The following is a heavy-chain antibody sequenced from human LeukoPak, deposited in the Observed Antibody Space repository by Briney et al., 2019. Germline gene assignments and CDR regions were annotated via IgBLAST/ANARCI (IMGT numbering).Heavy chain of an antibody. J-gene: IGHJ4*02. D-gene: IGHD2-2*01. CDR2: INHSGSA. CDR3: ARGSPPDYCSSTSCYDDY. V-gene: IGHV4-34*01. CDR1: GGSFSGYF. Sequence: PSETLSLTCAVYGGSFSGYFWSWIRQPPGKGLEWIGEINHSGSANYNPSLKSRATISVDTSKKQFSLKLSSVTAADTAVYYCARGSPPDYCSSTSCYDDYWGQGTLVTVSS.